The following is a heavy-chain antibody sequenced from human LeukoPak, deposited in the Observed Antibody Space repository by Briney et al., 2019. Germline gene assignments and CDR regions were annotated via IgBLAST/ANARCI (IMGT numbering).Heavy chain of an antibody. V-gene: IGHV4-34*01. CDR1: GGSFSGYY. CDR3: ARVSMEQLVNFDY. J-gene: IGHJ4*02. D-gene: IGHD6-13*01. CDR2: INHSGGT. Sequence: SETLSLTCAVYGGSFSGYYWSWIRQPPGKGLEWIGEINHSGGTNYNPSLKSRVTISVDTSKNQFSLKLSSVTAADTAVYYCARVSMEQLVNFDYWGQGTLVTVSS.